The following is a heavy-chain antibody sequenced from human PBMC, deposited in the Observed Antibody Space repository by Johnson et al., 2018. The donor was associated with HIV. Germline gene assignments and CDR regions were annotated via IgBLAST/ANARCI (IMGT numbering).Heavy chain of an antibody. D-gene: IGHD3-10*01. CDR2: ISYDGSNK. V-gene: IGHV3-30-3*01. Sequence: QMQLVESGGGWIQPGGSLRLSCAASGFTFSSYAMHWVRQAPGKGLEWVAVISYDGSNKYYADSVKGRFTISRDNSKNTLYLQMNSLRAEDTAVYYCARTRHYYEAFDIWGQGTMVTVSS. CDR3: ARTRHYYEAFDI. J-gene: IGHJ3*02. CDR1: GFTFSSYA.